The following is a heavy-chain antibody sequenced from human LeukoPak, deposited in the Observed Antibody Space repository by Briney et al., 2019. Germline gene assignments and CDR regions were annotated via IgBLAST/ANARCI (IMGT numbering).Heavy chain of an antibody. D-gene: IGHD5-24*01. CDR2: ISWNSGSI. Sequence: GRSLRLSCAASGFTFDDYAMHWVRQAPGKGLEWVSGISWNSGSIGYADSVKGRFTISRDNAKNSLYLQMNSLRAEDTAVYYCAKGDGYNRNSNFDYWGQGTLVTVSS. V-gene: IGHV3-9*01. CDR3: AKGDGYNRNSNFDY. J-gene: IGHJ4*02. CDR1: GFTFDDYA.